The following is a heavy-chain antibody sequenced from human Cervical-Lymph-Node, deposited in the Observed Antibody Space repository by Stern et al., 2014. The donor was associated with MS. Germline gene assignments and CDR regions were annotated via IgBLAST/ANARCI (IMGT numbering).Heavy chain of an antibody. CDR2: SNRDGTTI. CDR1: GFTFRNYW. V-gene: IGHV3-74*02. Sequence: EVQLEESGGGLVQPGGSLRLSCVASGFTFRNYWMHWVRQGPGTGLVGVARSNRDGTTITYADSVKGRFTISRDNAKNTLYLQMNSLRVEDTAVYYCTKDAYGPEDYWGQGTSVTVSS. D-gene: IGHD3-10*01. J-gene: IGHJ4*02. CDR3: TKDAYGPEDY.